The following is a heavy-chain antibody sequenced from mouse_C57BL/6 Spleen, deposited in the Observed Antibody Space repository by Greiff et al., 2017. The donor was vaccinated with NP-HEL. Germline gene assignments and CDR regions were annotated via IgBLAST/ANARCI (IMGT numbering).Heavy chain of an antibody. CDR2: ISSGSSTI. CDR3: ARLYYGSSYDFDY. V-gene: IGHV5-17*01. J-gene: IGHJ2*01. D-gene: IGHD1-1*01. CDR1: GFTFSDYG. Sequence: EVKVEESGGGLVKPGGSLKLSCAASGFTFSDYGMHWVRQAPEKGLEWVAYISSGSSTIYYADTVKGRFTISRDNAKNTLFLQMTSLRSEDTAMYYCARLYYGSSYDFDYWGQGTTLTVSS.